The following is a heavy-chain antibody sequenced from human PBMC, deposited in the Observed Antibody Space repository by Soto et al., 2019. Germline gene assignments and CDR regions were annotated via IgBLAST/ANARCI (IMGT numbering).Heavy chain of an antibody. CDR1: GFTFSSYA. CDR2: ISYDGSNK. CDR3: ARDASPAYYYDSSGYYSGYFDY. V-gene: IGHV3-30-3*01. Sequence: GGSLRLSCAASGFTFSSYAMHWVRQAPGKGLEWVAVISYDGSNKYYADSVKGRFTISRDNSKNTLYLQMNSRRAEDTALYYCARDASPAYYYDSSGYYSGYFDYWGQGTLVTVSS. J-gene: IGHJ4*02. D-gene: IGHD3-22*01.